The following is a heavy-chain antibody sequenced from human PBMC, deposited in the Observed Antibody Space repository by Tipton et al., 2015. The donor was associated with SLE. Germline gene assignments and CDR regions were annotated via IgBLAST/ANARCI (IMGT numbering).Heavy chain of an antibody. D-gene: IGHD3-10*01. V-gene: IGHV4-30-4*03. J-gene: IGHJ4*02. CDR3: YFSGNYYKPPFDY. CDR2: INHSGGT. CDR1: GGSISSGEYY. Sequence: LRLSCTVSGGSISSGEYYWSWIRQPPRKGLEWIGEINHSGGTHYSPSLKSRVTISLDTSRNQFSLNLSSVTAADTAVYYSYFSGNYYKPPFDYWGQGTLVTVSS.